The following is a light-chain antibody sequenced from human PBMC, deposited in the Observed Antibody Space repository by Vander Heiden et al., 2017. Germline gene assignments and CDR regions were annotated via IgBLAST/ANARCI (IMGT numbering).Light chain of an antibody. CDR2: AAS. V-gene: IGKV1-39*01. J-gene: IGKJ4*01. CDR3: QQSYSSPLT. CDR1: QTIADY. Sequence: DIQMTQSPPSLSASLGVRVTITCRARQTIADYLNWYQQKLEETPKPPIFAASTLASGVPTRFSGRGTGTEFTLTINSLQPEDFAVYYCQQSYSSPLTFGGGTKVDIK.